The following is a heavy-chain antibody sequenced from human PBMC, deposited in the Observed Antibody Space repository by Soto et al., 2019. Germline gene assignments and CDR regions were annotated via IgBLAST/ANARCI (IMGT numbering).Heavy chain of an antibody. CDR3: ARDSHLAY. Sequence: QVQLVQSGAEVKKPGASVRISCKSSGYTFSNYYMHWVRQAPGLGLEWMGIINPYGGFTSYAQKFQGRVNMTWDTDASTVYMELSSLRSEDTAVYYCARDSHLAYWGQGSLVTVSS. D-gene: IGHD5-12*01. V-gene: IGHV1-46*01. CDR1: GYTFSNYY. CDR2: INPYGGFT. J-gene: IGHJ4*02.